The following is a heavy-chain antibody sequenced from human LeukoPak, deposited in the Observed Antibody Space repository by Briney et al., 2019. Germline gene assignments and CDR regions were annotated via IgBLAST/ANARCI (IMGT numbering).Heavy chain of an antibody. CDR1: GFTFSSYS. J-gene: IGHJ4*02. V-gene: IGHV3-21*01. Sequence: GGSLRLSCAASGFTFSSYSMNWVRQAPGKGLEWVSSISSSSSYIYYADSVKGRFTISRDNAKNSLYLQMNSLRAEDTAVYYCARGSGATYSTSWYLDYWGQGTLVTVSS. CDR2: ISSSSSYI. CDR3: ARGSGATYSTSWYLDY. D-gene: IGHD6-13*01.